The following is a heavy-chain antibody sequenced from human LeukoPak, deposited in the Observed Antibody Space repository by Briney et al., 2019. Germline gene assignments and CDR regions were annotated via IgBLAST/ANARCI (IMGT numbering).Heavy chain of an antibody. D-gene: IGHD6-13*01. J-gene: IGHJ6*03. CDR1: SASITTYS. V-gene: IGHV4-4*07. Sequence: SETLSLTCAVSSASITTYSWNWIRQPAGKGLEWIGRIHGNGSTNYNPSLKSRVTMSLDTSKSQFSLKLPSVTAADTALYYCARDMVSTWPYFYSYYYMDVWGQGTTVAVSS. CDR3: ARDMVSTWPYFYSYYYMDV. CDR2: IHGNGST.